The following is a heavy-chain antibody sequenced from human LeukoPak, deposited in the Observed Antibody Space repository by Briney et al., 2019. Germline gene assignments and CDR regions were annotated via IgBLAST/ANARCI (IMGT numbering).Heavy chain of an antibody. CDR3: ARLHYYDSRGYFNDDY. CDR2: IKQDGSEK. J-gene: IGHJ4*02. V-gene: IGHV3-7*01. Sequence: GGSLRLSCAASGFTFSSYWMSWVRQAPGKGLEWVANIKQDGSEKYYVDSVKGRFTISRDNAKNSLYLQMNSLRAEDTAVYYCARLHYYDSRGYFNDDYWGQGTLVTVSS. CDR1: GFTFSSYW. D-gene: IGHD3-22*01.